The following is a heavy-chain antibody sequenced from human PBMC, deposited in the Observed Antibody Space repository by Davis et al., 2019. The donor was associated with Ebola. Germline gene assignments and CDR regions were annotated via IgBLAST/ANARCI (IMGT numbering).Heavy chain of an antibody. D-gene: IGHD6-13*01. Sequence: MPGGSLRLSCTVSGSSISSYYWSWVRQPPGKGLEWIAYFYYSGSTNYNPSLKSRVTISVDTSKNQLSLKLSSVTAADTAVYYCARYIAAAGSRVGSPTHFYYYYGMDVWGQGTTVTVSS. CDR3: ARYIAAAGSRVGSPTHFYYYYGMDV. CDR2: FYYSGST. V-gene: IGHV4-59*01. CDR1: GSSISSYY. J-gene: IGHJ6*02.